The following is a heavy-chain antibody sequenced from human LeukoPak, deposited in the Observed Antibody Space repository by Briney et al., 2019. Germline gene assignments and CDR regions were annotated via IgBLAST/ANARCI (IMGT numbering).Heavy chain of an antibody. CDR1: GFTFSSYA. V-gene: IGHV3-23*01. CDR3: AKSGTAMVTGEDY. D-gene: IGHD5-18*01. CDR2: ISGSGGST. J-gene: IGHJ4*02. Sequence: GGSLRLSCAASGFTFSSYAMSWVRQAPGQELEWVSAISGSGGSTYYADSVKGRFTISRDNSKNTLYLQMNSLRAEDTAVYYCAKSGTAMVTGEDYWGQGTLVTVSS.